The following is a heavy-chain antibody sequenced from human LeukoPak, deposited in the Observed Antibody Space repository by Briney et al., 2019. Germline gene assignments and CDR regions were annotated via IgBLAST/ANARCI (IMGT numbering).Heavy chain of an antibody. V-gene: IGHV1-2*02. CDR3: AREELRYFDWLLYNKPGDWFDP. CDR1: GYTFTGYY. D-gene: IGHD3-9*01. Sequence: GASVKVSCKASGYTFTGYYMHWVRQAPGQGLEWMGWINPNSGGTNYAQKCQGRVTMTRDTSISTAYMELSRLRSDDTAVYYCAREELRYFDWLLYNKPGDWFDPWGQGTLVTVSS. CDR2: INPNSGGT. J-gene: IGHJ5*02.